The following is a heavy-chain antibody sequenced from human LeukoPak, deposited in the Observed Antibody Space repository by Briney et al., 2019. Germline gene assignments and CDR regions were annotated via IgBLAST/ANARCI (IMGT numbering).Heavy chain of an antibody. D-gene: IGHD4-11*01. CDR1: GFTFSSYG. CDR2: ISSSSSYI. V-gene: IGHV3-21*01. J-gene: IGHJ4*02. Sequence: GGSLRLSCAAAGFTFSSYGMHWVRQAPGKGLEWVSSISSSSSYIYYADSVKGRFTISRDNAKTSLYLQMNSLRAEDTAVYYCAREGADSNSDYWSQGTLVTVSS. CDR3: AREGADSNSDY.